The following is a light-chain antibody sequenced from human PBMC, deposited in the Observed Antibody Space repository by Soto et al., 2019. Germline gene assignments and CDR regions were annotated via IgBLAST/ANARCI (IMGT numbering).Light chain of an antibody. CDR2: DAS. V-gene: IGKV3-20*01. Sequence: EIVLTQSPGTLSLSPGERATLSCRASQSLSSSYLAWYQQKPGQAPRLLIYDASSRATGIPDRFSGSGSGTDFTLTISRLEPEDFAVYYCQQYGSSWGTFGQGTKVEIK. CDR1: QSLSSSY. J-gene: IGKJ1*01. CDR3: QQYGSSWGT.